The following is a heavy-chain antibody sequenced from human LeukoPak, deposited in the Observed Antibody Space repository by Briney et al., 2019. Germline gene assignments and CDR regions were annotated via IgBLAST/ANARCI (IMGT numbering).Heavy chain of an antibody. V-gene: IGHV1-2*02. D-gene: IGHD3-3*01. Sequence: ASVKVSCKASGYTFIGYYMHWVRQAPGQGLEWMGWINPNSGGTNYAQKFQGRVTMTRDTSISTAYMELSRLRSDDTAVYYCAYDFWSGPGGLFDYWGQGTLVTVSS. CDR1: GYTFIGYY. J-gene: IGHJ4*02. CDR2: INPNSGGT. CDR3: AYDFWSGPGGLFDY.